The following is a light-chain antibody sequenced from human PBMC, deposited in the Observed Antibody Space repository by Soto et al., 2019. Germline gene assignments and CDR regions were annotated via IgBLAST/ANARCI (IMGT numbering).Light chain of an antibody. CDR2: GAS. Sequence: EIVLTQSPGTLSLSPGERATLSCRASQRVSSNYLAWYQQKPGQAPRLLIYGASSRATGIPDRFSGSGSGTDFTLTISRLEPEAFSVYYCQQYGTSGTFGGGTKVEIK. CDR1: QRVSSNY. V-gene: IGKV3-20*01. CDR3: QQYGTSGT. J-gene: IGKJ4*01.